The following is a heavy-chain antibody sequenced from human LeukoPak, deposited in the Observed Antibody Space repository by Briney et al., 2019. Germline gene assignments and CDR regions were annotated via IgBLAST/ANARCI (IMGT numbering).Heavy chain of an antibody. J-gene: IGHJ4*02. V-gene: IGHV4-28*01. CDR2: IHHSGNRFETGST. Sequence: SETLSLTCTVSGHFIINTYYWGWIRQSPGKGLEWIGSIHHSGNRFETGSTHYNPSLRSRVTVSADTSKNQFSLTLRSVTAADTAVYFCARNASSGFFNDWGQGTLVTVSS. D-gene: IGHD6-25*01. CDR3: ARNASSGFFND. CDR1: GHFIINTYY.